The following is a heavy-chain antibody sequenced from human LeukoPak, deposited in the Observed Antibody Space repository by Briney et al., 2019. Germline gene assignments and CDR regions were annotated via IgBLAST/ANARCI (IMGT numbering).Heavy chain of an antibody. D-gene: IGHD2-2*01. CDR2: INSNGSTT. CDR1: GFTFSSYW. J-gene: IGHJ4*02. Sequence: GGSLRLSCAASGFTFSSYWMHWVRQAPGKGLVWVSRINSNGSTTTYADSVKGHFTISRDNAKNTLYLQMSSLRAEDTAVYHCARAHCSSTSCHFDYWGQGTLATVSS. V-gene: IGHV3-74*01. CDR3: ARAHCSSTSCHFDY.